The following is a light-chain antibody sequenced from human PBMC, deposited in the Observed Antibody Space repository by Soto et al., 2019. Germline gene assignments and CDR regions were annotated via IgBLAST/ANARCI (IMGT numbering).Light chain of an antibody. V-gene: IGKV3-15*01. J-gene: IGKJ2*01. CDR1: HTVSSN. CDR3: QQYDNWPPGYT. CDR2: GAS. Sequence: DIVMTQSPASLSVSPGERATLSCRASHTVSSNLAWYQQKPGQAPRLLIYGASTRTTGLPARFSGSGSGTEFTLTISSLESEDFAVYYCQQYDNWPPGYTFGQGTKLEIK.